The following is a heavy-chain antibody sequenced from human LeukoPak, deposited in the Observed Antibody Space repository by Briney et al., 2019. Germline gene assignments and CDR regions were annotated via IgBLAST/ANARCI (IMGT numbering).Heavy chain of an antibody. Sequence: GGSLRLSCATSGFTFSSYAMSWVRQAPGKGLEWVSAITGSGGTTYYADSVKGRFTISRDNSKNTLYLQMNSLRAGDTAVYYCAKNLLYSSSRGSTDYWGQGTLVTVSS. V-gene: IGHV3-23*01. CDR1: GFTFSSYA. D-gene: IGHD6-13*01. J-gene: IGHJ4*02. CDR2: ITGSGGTT. CDR3: AKNLLYSSSRGSTDY.